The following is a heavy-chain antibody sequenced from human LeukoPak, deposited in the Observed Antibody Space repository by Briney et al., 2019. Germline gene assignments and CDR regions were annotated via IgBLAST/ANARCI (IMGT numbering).Heavy chain of an antibody. CDR3: ARARDNYDRSGFSALDY. Sequence: GESLRLSCAASGFTFSSYAMSWVRQAPGKGLEWVSAISGSFASTYYADSVKGRFTISRDNSKNTLYLQMDSLRAEDMAVYYCARARDNYDRSGFSALDYWGQGTLVTVSS. D-gene: IGHD3-22*01. CDR1: GFTFSSYA. J-gene: IGHJ4*02. CDR2: ISGSFAST. V-gene: IGHV3-23*01.